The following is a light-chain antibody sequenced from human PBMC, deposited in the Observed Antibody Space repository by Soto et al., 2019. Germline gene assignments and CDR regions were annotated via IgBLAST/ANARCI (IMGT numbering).Light chain of an antibody. CDR2: GAS. J-gene: IGKJ2*01. V-gene: IGKV3-15*01. Sequence: EIVMTQSPATLSVSPGERATLSCRASQSVSSNLAWYQQKPGQAPRLLTYGASTRATGIPARFSGSGSGTEFTLTISSLQSEDFAVYDCEQYNNWPPYTVGQGTKVESK. CDR3: EQYNNWPPYT. CDR1: QSVSSN.